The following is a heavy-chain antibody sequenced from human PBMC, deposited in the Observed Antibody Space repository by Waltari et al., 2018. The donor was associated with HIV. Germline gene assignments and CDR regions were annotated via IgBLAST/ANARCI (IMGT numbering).Heavy chain of an antibody. CDR2: IIPMYGTP. Sequence: QVQLVQAGAEVKKPGSSVKVPCKDSGGTLSIAISWVAQAPGQGLEWMGLIIPMYGTPTYAQKFQGRVTITADENTRTAYMELRGLRSEDTAVYYCARLGGESGDHKNYYYYGMDVWGQGATVTVS. CDR1: GGTLSIA. J-gene: IGHJ6*02. CDR3: ARLGGESGDHKNYYYYGMDV. V-gene: IGHV1-69*01. D-gene: IGHD2-21*02.